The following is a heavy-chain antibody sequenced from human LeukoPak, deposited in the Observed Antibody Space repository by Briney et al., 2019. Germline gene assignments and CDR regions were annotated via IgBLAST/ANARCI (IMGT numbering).Heavy chain of an antibody. V-gene: IGHV3-23*01. CDR3: AKDSPDRFRKFDY. CDR1: GFTFSTYA. CDR2: ITGSGSST. Sequence: GGSLRLSCAASGFTFSTYAMNWVRQAPEKGLEWVSGITGSGSSTYYADSVKGRFTIFRDNSKNILYLQMNSLRAEDTAVYFCAKDSPDRFRKFDYWGQGTLVTVSS. D-gene: IGHD3-16*01. J-gene: IGHJ4*02.